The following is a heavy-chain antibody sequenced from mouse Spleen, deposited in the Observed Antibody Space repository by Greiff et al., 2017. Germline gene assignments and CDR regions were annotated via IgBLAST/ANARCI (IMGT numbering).Heavy chain of an antibody. D-gene: IGHD2-10*02. CDR3: AKNWYGNYDAMDY. CDR2: IWRGGST. V-gene: IGHV2-5*01. CDR1: GFSLTSYG. Sequence: VKLMESGPGLVQPSQSLSITCTVSGFSLTSYGVHWVRQSPGKGLEWLGVIWRGGSTDYNAAFMSRLSITKDNSKSQVFFKMNSLQADDTAIYYCAKNWYGNYDAMDYWGQGTSVTVSS. J-gene: IGHJ4*01.